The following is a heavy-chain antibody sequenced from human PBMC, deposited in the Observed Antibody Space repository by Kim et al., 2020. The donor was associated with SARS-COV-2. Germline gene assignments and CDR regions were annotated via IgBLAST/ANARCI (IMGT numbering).Heavy chain of an antibody. CDR3: ARGRRGAWFKAYNWFDP. J-gene: IGHJ5*02. CDR1: GGSFSGYY. Sequence: SETLSLTCAVYGGSFSGYYWSWIRQPPGKGLEWIGEINHSGSTNYNPSLKSRVTISVDTSKNQFSLKLSSVTAADTAVYYCARGRRGAWFKAYNWFDPWGQGTLVTVSS. V-gene: IGHV4-34*01. CDR2: INHSGST. D-gene: IGHD3-10*01.